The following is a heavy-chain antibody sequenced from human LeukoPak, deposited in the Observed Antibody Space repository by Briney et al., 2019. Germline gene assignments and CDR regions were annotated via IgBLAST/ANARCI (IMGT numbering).Heavy chain of an antibody. CDR1: GFTFSSYA. CDR2: ISGSGGST. V-gene: IGHV3-23*01. CDR3: AKDRESARAAGGEFDY. Sequence: PGGSLRLSCAASGFTFSSYAMSWVRQAPGKGLEWVSAISGSGGSTYYADSVKGRFTISRDNSKNTLYLQMNSLRAEDTAVYYCAKDRESARAAGGEFDYWGQGTLVTVSS. J-gene: IGHJ4*02. D-gene: IGHD6-6*01.